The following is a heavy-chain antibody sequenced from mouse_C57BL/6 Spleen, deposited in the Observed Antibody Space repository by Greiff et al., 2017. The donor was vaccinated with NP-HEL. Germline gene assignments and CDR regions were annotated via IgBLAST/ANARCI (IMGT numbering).Heavy chain of an antibody. J-gene: IGHJ1*03. D-gene: IGHD2-4*01. V-gene: IGHV1-34*01. CDR2: IYPNNGGN. CDR1: GYTFTDYY. CDR3: GRDYYDNDEENDV. Sequence: EVQLQQSGPELVKPGASVKMSCKASGYTFTDYYMHWVKQSHGQSLAWIGYIYPNNGGNGYHQKFKGKATLTVDKSSSTASMELRSLTSADSAVYYCGRDYYDNDEENDVWGTGTADTVYS.